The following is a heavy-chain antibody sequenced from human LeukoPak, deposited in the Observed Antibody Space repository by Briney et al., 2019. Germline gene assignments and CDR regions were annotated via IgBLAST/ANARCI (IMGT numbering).Heavy chain of an antibody. CDR3: ARGRREYYYDSSGYYAYYYYYGMDV. Sequence: TASETLSLTCTVSGGSISSYYWSWIRQPPGKGLGWIGYIYYSGSTNYNPSLKSRVTISVDTSKNQFSLKLSSVTAADTAVYYCARGRREYYYDSSGYYAYYYYYGMDVWGQGTTVTVSS. CDR2: IYYSGST. J-gene: IGHJ6*02. D-gene: IGHD3-22*01. V-gene: IGHV4-59*12. CDR1: GGSISSYY.